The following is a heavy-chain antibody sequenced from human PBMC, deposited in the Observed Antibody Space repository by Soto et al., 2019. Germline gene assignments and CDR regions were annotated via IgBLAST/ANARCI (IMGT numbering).Heavy chain of an antibody. J-gene: IGHJ5*02. D-gene: IGHD6-13*01. V-gene: IGHV1-8*01. CDR1: GYTFTSYD. CDR2: MNPNSGNT. Sequence: QVQLVQSGAEVKKPGASVKVSCKASGYTFTSYDINWVRQATGQGLEWMGWMNPNSGNTGYAQKFQGRVTMTRNTSRSTAYMELITLRSEDTAVYYCARERSAGTGWFDPWGQGTLVTVSS. CDR3: ARERSAGTGWFDP.